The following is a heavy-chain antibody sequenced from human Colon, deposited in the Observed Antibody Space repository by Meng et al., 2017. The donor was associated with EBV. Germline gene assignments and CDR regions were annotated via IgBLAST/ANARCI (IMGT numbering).Heavy chain of an antibody. J-gene: IGHJ4*02. CDR3: XRGNAYNAPSFDY. CDR1: GTSIRSNNW. D-gene: IGHD5-24*01. Sequence: QRQDARSHVLHPPAHRPSPARVSGTSIRSNNWWSWVRQPPGKVLEWMGEIYHGGNPNYTPSLNSRVTISVDRSNAQFSLSLSSVXPXXTAVXXXXRGNAYNAPSFDYWGQGTLVTVSX. CDR2: IYHGGNP. V-gene: IGHV4-4*01.